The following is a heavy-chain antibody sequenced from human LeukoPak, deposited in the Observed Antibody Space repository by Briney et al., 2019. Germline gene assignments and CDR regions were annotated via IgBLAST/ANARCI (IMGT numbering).Heavy chain of an antibody. CDR1: GYTFTGYY. Sequence: ASVKVSCKASGYTFTGYYMHWVRQAPGQGLEWMGWINPNSGGTNYAQKFQGRVTMTRDTSISTAYMELSRLRSDDTAVYYCARDRGVLLWFGAQYYFDYWGQGTLVTVSS. CDR2: INPNSGGT. J-gene: IGHJ4*02. CDR3: ARDRGVLLWFGAQYYFDY. V-gene: IGHV1-2*02. D-gene: IGHD3-10*01.